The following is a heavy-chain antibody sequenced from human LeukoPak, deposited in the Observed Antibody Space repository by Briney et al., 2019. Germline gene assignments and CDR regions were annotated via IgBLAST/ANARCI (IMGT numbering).Heavy chain of an antibody. J-gene: IGHJ4*02. CDR2: INPSGGST. CDR1: VYTFTSYY. Sequence: ASVKVSCKASVYTFTSYYMHWVRQAPGQGLEWMGIINPSGGSTSYAQKFQGRVTMTRDTSTSTVYMELSSLRSEDTAVYYCARATRIAAAGTYPIDYWGQGTLVTVSS. V-gene: IGHV1-46*01. CDR3: ARATRIAAAGTYPIDY. D-gene: IGHD6-13*01.